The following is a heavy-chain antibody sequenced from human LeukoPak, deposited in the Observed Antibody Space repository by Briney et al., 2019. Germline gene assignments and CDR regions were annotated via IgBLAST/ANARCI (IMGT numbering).Heavy chain of an antibody. D-gene: IGHD3-10*01. CDR2: IRSRSSTI. CDR3: ATEYYGSMNYYDY. J-gene: IGHJ4*02. Sequence: GGSLRLSCAASGFTFNTYIMNWVRQAPGRGLEWVSYIRSRSSTIYYADSVKGRFTISIDDAKNSLYLQMNSLRAEDTAVYYCATEYYGSMNYYDYWGQGTLVTVSS. V-gene: IGHV3-48*04. CDR1: GFTFNTYI.